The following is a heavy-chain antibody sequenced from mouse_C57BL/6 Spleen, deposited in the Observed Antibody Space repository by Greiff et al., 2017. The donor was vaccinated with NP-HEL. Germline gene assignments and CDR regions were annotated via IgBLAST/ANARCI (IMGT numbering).Heavy chain of an antibody. CDR3: ARGNYALD. CDR2: IYPSDSET. Sequence: VQLQQPGAELVRPGSSVKLSCKASGYTFPSYWMDWVKQRPGQGLEWIGNIYPSDSETHYNQKFKDKATLTVDKSSSTAYMQLSSLTSEDSAVYYCARGNYALDWGQGPSVTVSS. V-gene: IGHV1-61*01. J-gene: IGHJ4*01. CDR1: GYTFPSYW. D-gene: IGHD1-1*01.